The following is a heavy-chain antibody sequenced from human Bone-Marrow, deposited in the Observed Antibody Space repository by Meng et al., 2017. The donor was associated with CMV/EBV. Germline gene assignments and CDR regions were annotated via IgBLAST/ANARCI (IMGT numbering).Heavy chain of an antibody. J-gene: IGHJ6*02. CDR2: ISWNSGSI. CDR3: ARVGGRSYDFWSGYPNTYYYYGMDV. V-gene: IGHV3-9*01. D-gene: IGHD3-3*01. Sequence: SLKISCAASGFTFDDYAMHWVRQAPGKGLEWVSGISWNSGSIGYADSVKGRFTISRDNAKNTLYLQMNSLRAEDTAVYYCARVGGRSYDFWSGYPNTYYYYGMDVWGQGTTVTVSS. CDR1: GFTFDDYA.